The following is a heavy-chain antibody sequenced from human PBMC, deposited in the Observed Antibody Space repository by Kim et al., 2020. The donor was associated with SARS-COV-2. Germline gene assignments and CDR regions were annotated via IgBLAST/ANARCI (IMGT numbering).Heavy chain of an antibody. CDR2: IYYSGGT. CDR1: GGSISSSSYY. D-gene: IGHD3-3*01. Sequence: SETLSLTCTVSGGSISSSSYYWGWIRQPPGKGLEWIGSIYYSGGTYYNPSLKSRVTISVDTSKNQFSLKLSSVTAADTAVYYCASNRVTIFGVVITNYWYFDLWGRGTLVTVSS. J-gene: IGHJ2*01. V-gene: IGHV4-39*01. CDR3: ASNRVTIFGVVITNYWYFDL.